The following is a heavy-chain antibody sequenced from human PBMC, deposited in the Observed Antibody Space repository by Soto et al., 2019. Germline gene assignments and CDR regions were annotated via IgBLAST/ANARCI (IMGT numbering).Heavy chain of an antibody. CDR2: ISYDGSNK. Sequence: QVQLVESGGGVVQPGRSLRLSCAASGFTFSSYAMHWVRQAPGKGLEWVAVISYDGSNKYYADSVKGRFTISRDNSKNTLYLQMNSLRAEDTAVYYCARDIPPLDAISWFDPWGQGTLVTVSS. V-gene: IGHV3-30-3*01. J-gene: IGHJ5*02. D-gene: IGHD2-21*01. CDR1: GFTFSSYA. CDR3: ARDIPPLDAISWFDP.